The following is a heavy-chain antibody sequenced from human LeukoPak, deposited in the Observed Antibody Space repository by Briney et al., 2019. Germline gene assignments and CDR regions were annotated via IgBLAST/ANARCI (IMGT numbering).Heavy chain of an antibody. Sequence: SETLSLTCTVSGGSISSYYWSWIRQPPGQGLEWIGYIYTSGCTNYNPSLKSRVTISVDTSKNQFSLKLSSVTAADTAVYYCARMKRGDGYNPYYFDYWGQGTLVTVSS. D-gene: IGHD5-24*01. CDR2: IYTSGCT. CDR1: GGSISSYY. CDR3: ARMKRGDGYNPYYFDY. V-gene: IGHV4-4*09. J-gene: IGHJ4*02.